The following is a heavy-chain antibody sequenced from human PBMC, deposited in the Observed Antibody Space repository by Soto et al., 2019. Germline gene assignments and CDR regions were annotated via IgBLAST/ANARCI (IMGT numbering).Heavy chain of an antibody. V-gene: IGHV1-8*01. CDR1: GYTFTSYD. D-gene: IGHD3-3*01. CDR3: ARGLITIFGVAPSWFDP. CDR2: MNPNSGNT. Sequence: ASVKVSCKASGYTFTSYDINWVRQVTGQGLEWMGWMNPNSGNTGYAQKFQGRVTMTRNTSISTAYMELSSLRSEDTAVYYCARGLITIFGVAPSWFDPWGQGTLVTVSS. J-gene: IGHJ5*02.